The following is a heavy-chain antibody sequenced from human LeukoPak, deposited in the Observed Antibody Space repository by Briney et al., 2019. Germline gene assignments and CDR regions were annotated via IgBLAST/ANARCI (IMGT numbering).Heavy chain of an antibody. V-gene: IGHV4-59*01. D-gene: IGHD2-21*02. CDR3: ARSGGGDPYYFDY. CDR1: AGSISSYY. J-gene: IGHJ4*02. Sequence: SETLSLTCTVSAGSISSYYWSWIRQPPGKGLEGIGYIYYSGSTNYNPSLKSRVTISVDTSKNQFSLKLSSVTAADTAVYYCARSGGGDPYYFDYWGQGTLVTVSS. CDR2: IYYSGST.